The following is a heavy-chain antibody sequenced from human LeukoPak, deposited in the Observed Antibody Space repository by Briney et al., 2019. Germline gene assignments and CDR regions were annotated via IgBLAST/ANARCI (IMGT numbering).Heavy chain of an antibody. D-gene: IGHD5-18*01. J-gene: IGHJ4*02. CDR1: GFTFSSYA. V-gene: IGHV3-23*01. CDR2: ISGSGGST. Sequence: GGSLRLSCAASGFTFSSYAMSWVRQAPGKGLEWVSAISGSGGSTYYADSVKGRLTISRDNSKNTLYLQMNSLRAEDTAVYYCAKGRGYSYGCLDYWGQGTLVTVSS. CDR3: AKGRGYSYGCLDY.